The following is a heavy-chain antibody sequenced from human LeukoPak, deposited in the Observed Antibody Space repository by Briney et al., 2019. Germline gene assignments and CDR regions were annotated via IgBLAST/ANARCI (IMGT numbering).Heavy chain of an antibody. CDR2: ISSSSSYI. CDR3: AREWVGATGFDI. D-gene: IGHD1-26*01. V-gene: IGHV3-21*01. CDR1: GFTFSSYS. Sequence: GGSLRLSCAASGFTFSSYSMNWVRQAPGKGLEWVSSISSSSSYIYYADSVKGRFTISRDNAKNSLYLQMNSLRAEDTAVYYCAREWVGATGFDIWGQGTRVTVSS. J-gene: IGHJ3*02.